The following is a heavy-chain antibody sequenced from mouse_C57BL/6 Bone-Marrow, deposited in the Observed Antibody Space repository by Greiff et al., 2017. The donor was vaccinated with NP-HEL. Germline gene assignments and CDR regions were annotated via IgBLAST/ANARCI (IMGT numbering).Heavy chain of an antibody. D-gene: IGHD1-1*01. CDR1: GYTFTSYW. V-gene: IGHV1-64*01. J-gene: IGHJ4*01. Sequence: QVQLQQPGAELVKPGASVKLSCKASGYTFTSYWMHWVKQRPGQGLEWIGMIHPNSGSTNYNEKFKSKATLTVDKSSSTAYMQLSSLTSEDSAVYDCGYYYGSSLYYAMDYWGQGTSVTVSS. CDR3: GYYYGSSLYYAMDY. CDR2: IHPNSGST.